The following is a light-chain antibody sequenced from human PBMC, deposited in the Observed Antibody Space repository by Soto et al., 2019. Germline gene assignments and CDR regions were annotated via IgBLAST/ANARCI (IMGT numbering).Light chain of an antibody. CDR3: CSYAGSSLYV. J-gene: IGLJ1*01. CDR1: SSDVGSYNL. Sequence: QSALTQPASVCGSPGQSITISCTGTSSDVGSYNLVSWYQQHPGKAPKLMIYEGSKRPSGVSNRFSGYKSGNTASLTISGLQAEAEADYYCCSYAGSSLYVFGTGTRSPS. CDR2: EGS. V-gene: IGLV2-23*01.